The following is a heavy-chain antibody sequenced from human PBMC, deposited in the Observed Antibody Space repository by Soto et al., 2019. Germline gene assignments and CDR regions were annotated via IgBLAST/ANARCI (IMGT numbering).Heavy chain of an antibody. CDR1: GFTFSSYA. J-gene: IGHJ4*02. V-gene: IGHV3-23*01. D-gene: IGHD4-17*01. Sequence: PGGSLRLSCAASGFTFSSYAMSWVRQAPGKGLEWVSAISGSGGSTYYADSVKGRFTISRDNAKNSLYLQMNSLRAEDTAVYYCARDLASTTIPNYWGQGTLVTVSS. CDR3: ARDLASTTIPNY. CDR2: ISGSGGST.